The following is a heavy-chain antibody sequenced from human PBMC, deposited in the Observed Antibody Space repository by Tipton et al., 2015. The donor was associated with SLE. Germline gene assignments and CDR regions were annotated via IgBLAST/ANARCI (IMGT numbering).Heavy chain of an antibody. Sequence: TLSLTCTVSGGSITTSYYWGWIRQPPGKGLEWIGSIYYGGDTYYSPSLKSRLTMSIDTSKNQFSLNLRSVTAADTAVYYCARGILEWSDYWGQGTLVTVSS. CDR2: IYYGGDT. D-gene: IGHD3-3*01. J-gene: IGHJ4*02. V-gene: IGHV4-39*07. CDR3: ARGILEWSDY. CDR1: GGSITTSYY.